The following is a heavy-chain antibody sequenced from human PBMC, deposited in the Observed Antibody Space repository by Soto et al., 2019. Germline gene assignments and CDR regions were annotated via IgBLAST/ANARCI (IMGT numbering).Heavy chain of an antibody. CDR3: ARDLGGWPDY. Sequence: QVQLVQSGAEVKKPRASVKVSFKASGYSFTSYDMHWVREAPGQRLEWMGWINAGNGNTKYSQKFQGRVTITRDTSASTAYMELSSLRSEDTAVYYCARDLGGWPDYWGQGTLVTVSS. CDR1: GYSFTSYD. V-gene: IGHV1-3*01. J-gene: IGHJ4*02. CDR2: INAGNGNT. D-gene: IGHD2-15*01.